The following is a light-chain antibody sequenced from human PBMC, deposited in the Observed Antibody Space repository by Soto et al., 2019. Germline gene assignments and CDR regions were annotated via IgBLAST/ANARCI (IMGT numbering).Light chain of an antibody. J-gene: IGLJ2*01. CDR2: AVS. CDR3: ASFTTISTDMV. Sequence: QSALTQPASVSGSPGQSVTISCTGSISDVGRYNYVSWYQQHPGKAPKLMIYAVSDRPSGVSTRFSGSKSGNTASLTISGLQAGDEADYYCASFTTISTDMVFGGGTKLTVL. CDR1: ISDVGRYNY. V-gene: IGLV2-14*03.